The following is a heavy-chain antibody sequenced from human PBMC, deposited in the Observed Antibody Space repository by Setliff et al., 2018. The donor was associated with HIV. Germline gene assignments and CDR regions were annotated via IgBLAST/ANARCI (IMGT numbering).Heavy chain of an antibody. CDR3: ASSPAWRSDYGLHTFDY. Sequence: SVKVSCKASGGTFSSYAISWVRQAPGQGLEWMGWINPNSGGTNYAQKFQGRVTMTRDTSISTAYMELSRLRSDDTAVYYCASSPAWRSDYGLHTFDYWGQGTLVTVSS. CDR1: GGTFSSYA. V-gene: IGHV1-2*02. CDR2: INPNSGGT. D-gene: IGHD4-17*01. J-gene: IGHJ4*02.